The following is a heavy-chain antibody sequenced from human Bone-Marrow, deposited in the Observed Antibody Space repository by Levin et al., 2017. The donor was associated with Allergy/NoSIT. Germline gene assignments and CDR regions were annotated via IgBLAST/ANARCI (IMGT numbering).Heavy chain of an antibody. J-gene: IGHJ3*02. CDR3: VRRNSFYDNSCSVHDVFDI. CDR1: NYSISDGHY. V-gene: IGHV4-38-2*02. Sequence: SETLSLTCTVSNYSISDGHYWGWIRQPPGKGLEWFGNIYHRGSTYYNPSLKSRVTMSVDTSKNQFSLKLSSVTAADTAVYYCVRRNSFYDNSCSVHDVFDIWGQGTMVSVSS. D-gene: IGHD3-22*01. CDR2: IYHRGST.